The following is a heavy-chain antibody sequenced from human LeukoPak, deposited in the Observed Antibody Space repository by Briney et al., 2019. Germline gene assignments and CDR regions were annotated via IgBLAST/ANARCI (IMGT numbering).Heavy chain of an antibody. Sequence: GASVTVSCKASGYTFTSYYMHWVRQAPGQGLEWMGIINPSGGSTSYAQKFQGRVTMTRDTSTSTVYMELSSLRSEDTAVYYCAKVGAAVAGHFDYWGQGTLVTVSS. J-gene: IGHJ4*02. CDR2: INPSGGST. V-gene: IGHV1-46*01. CDR1: GYTFTSYY. D-gene: IGHD6-19*01. CDR3: AKVGAAVAGHFDY.